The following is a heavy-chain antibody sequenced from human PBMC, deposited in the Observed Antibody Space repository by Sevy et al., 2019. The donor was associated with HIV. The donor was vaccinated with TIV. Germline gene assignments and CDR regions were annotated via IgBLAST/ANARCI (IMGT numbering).Heavy chain of an antibody. CDR1: GGSISSYY. Sequence: SETLSLTCTVSGGSISSYYWSWIRQPPGKGLEWIGYIYYSGSTNYNPSLKSRVTISVDTSKNQFSLKLSSVTAADTAVYYCARTGFCYYDYYMDVWGKGTTVTASS. D-gene: IGHD7-27*01. CDR3: ARTGFCYYDYYMDV. CDR2: IYYSGST. V-gene: IGHV4-59*01. J-gene: IGHJ6*03.